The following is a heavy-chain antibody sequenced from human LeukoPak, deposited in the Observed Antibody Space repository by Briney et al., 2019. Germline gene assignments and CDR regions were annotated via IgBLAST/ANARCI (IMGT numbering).Heavy chain of an antibody. D-gene: IGHD3-22*01. CDR1: GFSFSSYG. J-gene: IGHJ4*02. CDR3: AKDSYYYDSSGWWYFDY. CDR2: RSYDGSNK. Sequence: GGSLRLSCAASGFSFSSYGMHWVRQAPGKGLEGVAVRSYDGSNKYYADSVKGRFTISRDNSKNTLYLQMNSLRAEDTAVYYCAKDSYYYDSSGWWYFDYWGQGTLVTVSS. V-gene: IGHV3-30*18.